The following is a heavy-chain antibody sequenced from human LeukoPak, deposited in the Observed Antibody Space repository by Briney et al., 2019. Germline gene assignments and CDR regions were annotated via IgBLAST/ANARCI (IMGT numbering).Heavy chain of an antibody. CDR1: GYTFTIYG. D-gene: IGHD3-22*01. CDR2: ISAYNGNT. CDR3: AGISSGYYADDAFDI. V-gene: IGHV1-18*01. J-gene: IGHJ3*02. Sequence: ASVTVSCTASGYTFTIYGISWVRQAPGQGLEWMGWISAYNGNTNYAQKLQGRVTMTTDTSTSTAYMELRSLRSDDTAVYYCAGISSGYYADDAFDIWGQGTMVTVSS.